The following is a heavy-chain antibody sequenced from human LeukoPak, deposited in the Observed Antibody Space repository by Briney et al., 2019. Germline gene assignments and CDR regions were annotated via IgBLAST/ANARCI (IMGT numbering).Heavy chain of an antibody. V-gene: IGHV3-11*05. D-gene: IGHD3-16*02. CDR2: IATSSTYT. CDR1: GFTFSDYY. Sequence: GGSLRLSCAASGFTFSDYYMSWIRQAPGKGLEWVSCIATSSTYTNYADSVKGRFTISRDNAKNTLYLQMNSLRAEDTAVYYCAKEITFGGVIAHDAFDIWGQGTMVTVSS. J-gene: IGHJ3*02. CDR3: AKEITFGGVIAHDAFDI.